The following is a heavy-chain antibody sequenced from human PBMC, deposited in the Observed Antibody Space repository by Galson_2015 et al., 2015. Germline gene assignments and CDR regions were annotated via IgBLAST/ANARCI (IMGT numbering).Heavy chain of an antibody. J-gene: IGHJ6*03. CDR2: ISSSSYI. CDR3: ARRVAVSPLDYYYMDV. D-gene: IGHD6-19*01. V-gene: IGHV3-21*01. CDR1: GFTFSSYS. Sequence: SLRLSCAASGFTFSSYSMNWVRQAPGKGLEWVSSISSSSYIYYADSVKGRFTISRDNAKNSLYLQMNSLRAEDTAVYYCARRVAVSPLDYYYMDVWGKGTTVTVSS.